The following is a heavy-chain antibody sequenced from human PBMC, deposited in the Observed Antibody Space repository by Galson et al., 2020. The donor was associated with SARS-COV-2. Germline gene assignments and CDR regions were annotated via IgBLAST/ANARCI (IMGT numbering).Heavy chain of an antibody. V-gene: IGHV4-59*01. D-gene: IGHD3-10*01. CDR3: AREGSGGYTPVDS. CDR1: GGSISSYY. Sequence: SQTLSLTCTVSGGSISSYYWNWIRQSPGKGLEWIGYIYYSGSPNYNPSLKSRVTISVDTSKNQFSLRLKSVTAADTAVYYCAREGSGGYTPVDSWGQGTLVTVSS. CDR2: IYYSGSP. J-gene: IGHJ4*02.